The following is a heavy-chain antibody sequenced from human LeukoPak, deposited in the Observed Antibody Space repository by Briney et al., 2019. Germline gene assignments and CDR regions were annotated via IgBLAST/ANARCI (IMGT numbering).Heavy chain of an antibody. CDR1: GFSFSSYS. D-gene: IGHD3-10*01. V-gene: IGHV3-21*01. Sequence: GGSLTLSCVVSGFSFSSYSMNWVRQAPGKGLEWVSFISIGSSSYINYADSVKGRFTISRDNAKNSLHLQMNSLRAEDTAVYYCARDKYGSGSLFDFWGQGPLVTVSS. J-gene: IGHJ4*02. CDR2: ISIGSSSYI. CDR3: ARDKYGSGSLFDF.